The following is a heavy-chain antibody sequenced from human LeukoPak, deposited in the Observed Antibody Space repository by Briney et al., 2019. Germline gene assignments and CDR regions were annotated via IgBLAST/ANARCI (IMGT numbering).Heavy chain of an antibody. D-gene: IGHD6-19*01. V-gene: IGHV4-34*01. CDR2: INHSGST. CDR3: ARGQQWLVLSFDY. CDR1: GGSFSGYY. J-gene: IGHJ4*02. Sequence: TSETLSLTCAVYGGSFSGYYWSWIRQPPGKGLEWIGEINHSGSTNYNPSLKSRVTISVDTSKNQFSLKLSSVTAADTAVYYCARGQQWLVLSFDYWGQGTLVTVSS.